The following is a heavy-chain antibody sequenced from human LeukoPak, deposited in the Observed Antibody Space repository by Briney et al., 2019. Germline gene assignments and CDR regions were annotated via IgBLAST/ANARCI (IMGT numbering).Heavy chain of an antibody. V-gene: IGHV3-21*01. D-gene: IGHD1-26*01. CDR1: GFTFSSYG. Sequence: NPGGSLRLSCAASGFTFSSYGMHWVRQAPGKGLEWVSSISGSSTYIYYADSMKGRFTISRDNAKNSLYLEMNSLRAEDTTVYYCARGSGSYYNWGQGTLVTVSS. CDR3: ARGSGSYYN. CDR2: ISGSSTYI. J-gene: IGHJ4*02.